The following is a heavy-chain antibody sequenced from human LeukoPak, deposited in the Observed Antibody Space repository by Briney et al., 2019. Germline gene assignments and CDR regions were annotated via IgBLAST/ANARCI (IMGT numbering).Heavy chain of an antibody. J-gene: IGHJ3*02. Sequence: SETLSLTCAVYGGSFSGYYWSWIRQPPGKGLEWIGEINHSGSTNYNPSLKSRVTISVDTSKNQFSLKLSSVTAADTAVYYCARAHYSPDAFDIWAKGQWSPSLQ. D-gene: IGHD2-15*01. CDR3: ARAHYSPDAFDI. CDR1: GGSFSGYY. CDR2: INHSGST. V-gene: IGHV4-34*01.